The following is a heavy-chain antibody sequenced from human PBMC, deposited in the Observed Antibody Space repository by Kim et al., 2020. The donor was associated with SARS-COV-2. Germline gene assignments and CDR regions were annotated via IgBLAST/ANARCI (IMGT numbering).Heavy chain of an antibody. CDR3: ARSVAEGTFDY. Sequence: ISDADSVKGRFTISRDNAKNSRYLQRNSLRAEDTAVYYCARSVAEGTFDYWGQGTLVTVSS. CDR2: I. J-gene: IGHJ4*02. D-gene: IGHD2-15*01. V-gene: IGHV3-21*01.